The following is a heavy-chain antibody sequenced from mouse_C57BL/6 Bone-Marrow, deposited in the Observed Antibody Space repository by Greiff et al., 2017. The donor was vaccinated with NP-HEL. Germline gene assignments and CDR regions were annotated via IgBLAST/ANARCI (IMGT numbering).Heavy chain of an antibody. J-gene: IGHJ3*01. CDR1: GYTFNSYW. CDR3: ARGYGNSYPAWFAY. CDR2: IYPGSGST. D-gene: IGHD1-1*01. V-gene: IGHV1-55*01. Sequence: QVQLQQPGAELVKPGASVKMSCKASGYTFNSYWITWVKQRPGQGLEWIGDIYPGSGSTNYNEKFKSKATLTVDTSSSTAYMQLSSLTSEDSAVYYCARGYGNSYPAWFAYWGQGTLVTVSA.